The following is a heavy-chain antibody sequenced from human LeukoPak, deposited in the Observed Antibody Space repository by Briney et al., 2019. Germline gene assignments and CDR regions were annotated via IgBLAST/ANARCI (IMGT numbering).Heavy chain of an antibody. CDR3: LTIVETDIDAFDI. CDR1: GFTFTTYS. Sequence: GGSLRLSCAASGFTFTTYSMNWVRQAPGKGLEWISYISSSSSTIYYADSVKGRFTISRDNARNSLHLQMNSLRAEGTAVYYCLTIVETDIDAFDIWGQGAKVTVSS. CDR2: ISSSSSTI. J-gene: IGHJ3*02. V-gene: IGHV3-48*01. D-gene: IGHD2-21*01.